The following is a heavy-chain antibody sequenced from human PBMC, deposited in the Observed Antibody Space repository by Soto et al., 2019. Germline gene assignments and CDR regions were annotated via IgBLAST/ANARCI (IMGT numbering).Heavy chain of an antibody. Sequence: QVQLVESGGGVVQPGRSLRLSCAASGFTFSSYAMHWVRQAPGKGLEWVAGISYDGSNKYYADSVKGRFTISRDNYNNTRYLQMNSVRDEDQAVYHCARDQIGGVDILTGYSPRMDVWGQGTTVPVS. V-gene: IGHV3-30-3*01. D-gene: IGHD3-9*01. J-gene: IGHJ6*02. CDR3: ARDQIGGVDILTGYSPRMDV. CDR2: ISYDGSNK. CDR1: GFTFSSYA.